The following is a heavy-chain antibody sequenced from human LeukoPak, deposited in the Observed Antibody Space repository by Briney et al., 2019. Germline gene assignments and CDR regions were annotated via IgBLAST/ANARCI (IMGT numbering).Heavy chain of an antibody. D-gene: IGHD5-12*01. CDR2: IYYSGST. CDR1: GGSISSYY. V-gene: IGHV4-59*08. Sequence: SETLSLTCTVSGGSISSYYWSWIRQPPGKGLEWIGYIYYSGSTNYNPSLKGRVTISVDTSKNQFSLKLSSVTAADTAVYYCARHPTTLSGLYYFDYWGQGTLVAVSS. CDR3: ARHPTTLSGLYYFDY. J-gene: IGHJ4*02.